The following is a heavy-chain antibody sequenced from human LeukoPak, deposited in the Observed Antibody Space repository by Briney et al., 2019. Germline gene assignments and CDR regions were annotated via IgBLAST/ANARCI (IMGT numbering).Heavy chain of an antibody. D-gene: IGHD5-24*01. CDR2: IYYSGST. CDR1: GGSISSYY. J-gene: IGHJ3*02. V-gene: IGHV4-59*08. CDR3: ARRGRRWLQSNDAFDI. Sequence: SETLSLTCTDSGGSISSYYWSWIRQPPGKGLEWIGYIYYSGSTNYNPSLKSRVTISVDTSKNQFSLKLSSVTAADTAVYYCARRGRRWLQSNDAFDIWGQGTMVTVSS.